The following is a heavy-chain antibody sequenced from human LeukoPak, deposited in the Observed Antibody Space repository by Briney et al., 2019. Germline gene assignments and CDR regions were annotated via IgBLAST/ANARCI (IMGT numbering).Heavy chain of an antibody. CDR3: ALSEGAAAVPDY. Sequence: GASVKVSCKASGGTFSSYAISWVRQAPGQGLEWMGGIIPIFGTANYAQKFQGRVTITADKSTSTAYMELSSLRSEDTAVYYCALSEGAAAVPDYWGQGTLVTVSS. D-gene: IGHD6-13*01. CDR2: IIPIFGTA. V-gene: IGHV1-69*06. J-gene: IGHJ4*02. CDR1: GGTFSSYA.